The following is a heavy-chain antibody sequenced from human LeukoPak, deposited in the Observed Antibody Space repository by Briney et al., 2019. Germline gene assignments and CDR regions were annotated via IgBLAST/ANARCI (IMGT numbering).Heavy chain of an antibody. CDR2: IYDSGST. CDR3: ARSVGDFWSGYSTGYYYYMDV. CDR1: GGSLNSYD. J-gene: IGHJ6*03. Sequence: SETLSLTCTVSGGSLNSYDWSWIRQPPGKGLEWIGYIYDSGSTNYNPSLKSRVTISVDTSKNQFSLTLSSVTAADTAVYYCARSVGDFWSGYSTGYYYYMDVWGKGTTVTVSS. D-gene: IGHD3-3*01. V-gene: IGHV4-59*01.